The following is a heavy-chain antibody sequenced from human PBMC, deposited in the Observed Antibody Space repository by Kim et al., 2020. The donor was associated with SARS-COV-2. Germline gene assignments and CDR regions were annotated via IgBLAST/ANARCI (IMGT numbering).Heavy chain of an antibody. J-gene: IGHJ4*02. V-gene: IGHV4-39*01. CDR1: GDSISGDKYR. D-gene: IGHD5-18*01. Sequence: SETLSLTCTVSGDSISGDKYRWGWIRQPPGKTLEWIAHIRSDGGTEFNPSLKSRVTISVDRSKTQFSLNLSSVTASDTAVYYCARLDTAGGRDSWGQGTL. CDR2: IRSDGGT. CDR3: ARLDTAGGRDS.